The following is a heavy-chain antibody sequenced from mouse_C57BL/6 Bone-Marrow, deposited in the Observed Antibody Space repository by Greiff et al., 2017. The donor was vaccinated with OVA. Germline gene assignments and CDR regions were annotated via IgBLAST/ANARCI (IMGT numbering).Heavy chain of an antibody. CDR2: ISNGGGST. Sequence: EVKLVESGGGLVQPGGSLKLSCAASGFTFSDYYMYWVRQTPEKRLEWVAYISNGGGSTYYPATVKGRFTISRDNSKNTLYLQMSRLKSEDTARYYCAREEPMVSSWFAYWGQGTLVTVSS. J-gene: IGHJ3*01. CDR1: GFTFSDYY. V-gene: IGHV5-12*01. D-gene: IGHD2-2*01. CDR3: AREEPMVSSWFAY.